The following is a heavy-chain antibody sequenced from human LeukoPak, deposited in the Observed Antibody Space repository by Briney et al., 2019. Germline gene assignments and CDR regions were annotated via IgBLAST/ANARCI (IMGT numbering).Heavy chain of an antibody. CDR3: ARYYYDSNNYFRYFDY. CDR1: GGSVSSGGHS. V-gene: IGHV4-30-2*01. J-gene: IGHJ4*02. CDR2: IYHSGST. D-gene: IGHD3-22*01. Sequence: SETLSLTRTVSGGSVSSGGHSWSWIRQPPGKGLEWIGYIYHSGSTYYNPSLKSRVTISVDRSKNQFSLKLSSVTAADTAVYYCARYYYDSNNYFRYFDYWGQGTLVTVSS.